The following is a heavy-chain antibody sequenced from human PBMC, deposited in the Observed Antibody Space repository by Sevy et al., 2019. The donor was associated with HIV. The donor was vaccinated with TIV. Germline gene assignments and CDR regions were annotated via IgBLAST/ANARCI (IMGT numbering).Heavy chain of an antibody. CDR1: GFTFSSYG. D-gene: IGHD3-10*01. J-gene: IGHJ4*02. Sequence: GGSLRLSCAASGFTFSSYGMHWVRQAPGKGLEWVALIWYDGTNKYYADSVKGRFTISRDNSKNTLCLQMNSLRAEDTAVYYCASGAYYYASRSQNFDYWGPGTLVTVSS. V-gene: IGHV3-33*01. CDR3: ASGAYYYASRSQNFDY. CDR2: IWYDGTNK.